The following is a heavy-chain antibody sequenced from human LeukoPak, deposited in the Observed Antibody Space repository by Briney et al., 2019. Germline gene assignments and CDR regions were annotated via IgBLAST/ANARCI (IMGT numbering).Heavy chain of an antibody. CDR1: GFFFGNYA. CDR3: ARASWDTVYAYFDT. CDR2: ITGSGT. Sequence: GGSLRLSCEASGFFFGNYALSWVRQSPGKVLEWVSHITGSGTYYADSVKGRFTISRDNGRSMVYLQMNSLRAEDTAVYFCARASWDTVYAYFDTGAREPWSPSPQ. J-gene: IGHJ4*02. V-gene: IGHV3-23*01. D-gene: IGHD2/OR15-2a*01.